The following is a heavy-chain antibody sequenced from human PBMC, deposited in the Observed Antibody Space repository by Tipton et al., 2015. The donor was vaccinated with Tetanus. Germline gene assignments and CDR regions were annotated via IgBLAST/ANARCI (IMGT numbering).Heavy chain of an antibody. CDR3: ARIVRMGDFSFFDS. Sequence: TLSLTCTVSGGSVSSYYWTWFRQPPGKRLELIGYISNTGSTSYNPSLQSRVSMSVDTSKNQFSLRLSSVTAADTAVYYCARIVRMGDFSFFDSWGLGTLVTVSS. CDR2: ISNTGST. V-gene: IGHV4-59*02. D-gene: IGHD3-16*01. J-gene: IGHJ4*02. CDR1: GGSVSSYY.